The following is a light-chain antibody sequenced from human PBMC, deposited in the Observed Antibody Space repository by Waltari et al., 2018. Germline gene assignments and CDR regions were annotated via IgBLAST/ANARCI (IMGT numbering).Light chain of an antibody. CDR1: QDINKY. V-gene: IGKV1-33*01. CDR2: DTS. CDR3: QQHDGVRS. J-gene: IGKJ4*01. Sequence: DIQMTQSPSSLSASVGDTVTITCRASQDINKYIKWYQQKPGQAPKLLIYDTSGLEVGVPSRISGSGLGTDFTLTIRGLQLEDIATYYCQQHDGVRSFGGGTKVEL.